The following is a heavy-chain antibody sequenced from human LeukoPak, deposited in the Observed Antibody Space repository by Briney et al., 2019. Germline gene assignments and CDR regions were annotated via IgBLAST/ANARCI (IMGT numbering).Heavy chain of an antibody. J-gene: IGHJ6*03. Sequence: GGSLRLSCAASGFTFSSYSMNWVRQAPGKGLEWVSSISSSSSYIYYADSVKGRFTISRDNAKNSLYLQMNSLGAEDTAVYYCARESKGGYSNFRYYYMDVWGKGTTVTVSS. D-gene: IGHD4-11*01. CDR2: ISSSSSYI. V-gene: IGHV3-21*01. CDR3: ARESKGGYSNFRYYYMDV. CDR1: GFTFSSYS.